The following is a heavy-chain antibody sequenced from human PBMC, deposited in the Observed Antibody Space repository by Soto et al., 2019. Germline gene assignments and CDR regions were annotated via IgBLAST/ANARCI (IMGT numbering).Heavy chain of an antibody. D-gene: IGHD2-2*01. CDR3: AREAGYCRRTSCYRRAFDL. CDR2: VNTDGATT. J-gene: IGHJ3*01. Sequence: EVELVESGGDLVQPGGSLRLSCAASGFTFSSHWMHWVRQVPGKGLVWIGRVNTDGATTSYADAVKGRFTISRDNAKNTVFLLMDGLTAEDTSTYYCAREAGYCRRTSCYRRAFDLWGQGTMVTVSP. CDR1: GFTFSSHW. V-gene: IGHV3-74*01.